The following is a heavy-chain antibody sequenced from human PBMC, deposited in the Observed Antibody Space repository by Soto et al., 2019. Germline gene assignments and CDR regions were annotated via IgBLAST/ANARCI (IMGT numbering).Heavy chain of an antibody. D-gene: IGHD4-17*01. CDR3: ARDYGDYSYYYGMDV. Sequence: SETLSLTCTVSGGSMSSYYWSWIRQPTGKGLEWIGYIYYSGSTYYNPSLKSRVTMSVDTSKNQFSLKLSSVTAADTAVYYCARDYGDYSYYYGMDVWGQGTTVTVSS. J-gene: IGHJ6*02. CDR1: GGSMSSYY. V-gene: IGHV4-30-4*01. CDR2: IYYSGST.